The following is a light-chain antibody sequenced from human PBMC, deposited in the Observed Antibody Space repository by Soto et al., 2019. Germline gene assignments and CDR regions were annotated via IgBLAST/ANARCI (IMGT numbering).Light chain of an antibody. CDR3: QQSYNTPS. V-gene: IGKV1-39*01. CDR1: QTISSY. J-gene: IGKJ5*01. CDR2: AAS. Sequence: DIQMTQTPSSLSASVGDRLTITCRASQTISSYLNWYQQKPGKAPXXLIYAASSLRSGVPSKFSGSGSGTDFTLTISSLQPEDAATDDCQQSYNTPSFGQGTRLEIK.